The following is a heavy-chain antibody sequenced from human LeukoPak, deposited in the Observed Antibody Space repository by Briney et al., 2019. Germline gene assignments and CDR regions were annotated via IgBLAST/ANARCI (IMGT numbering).Heavy chain of an antibody. J-gene: IGHJ6*03. CDR1: GYTFTRYG. D-gene: IGHD3-9*01. V-gene: IGHV1-18*01. CDR3: AINYLDWLLFMDV. Sequence: ASVKVSCKAFGYTFTRYGVSWVRQAPGQGLEWIGWISGSNGNTNYAQNFQGRVTMTTDSSTSTAYMELRSLRSDDTAVYYCAINYLDWLLFMDVWGKGTTVTVSS. CDR2: ISGSNGNT.